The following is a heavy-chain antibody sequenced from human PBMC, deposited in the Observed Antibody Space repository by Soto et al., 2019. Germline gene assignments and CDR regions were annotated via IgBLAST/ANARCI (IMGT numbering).Heavy chain of an antibody. CDR1: GYTFTSYD. CDR3: ARAPFKGGNYYYYGMDV. CDR2: MNPNSGNT. J-gene: IGHJ6*02. Sequence: ASVKVSCKASGYTFTSYDINWVRQATGQGLEWMGWMNPNSGNTGYAQKFQGRVTMTRNTSISTAYMELSSLRSEDTAVYYCARAPFKGGNYYYYGMDVWGQGTTVTAP. V-gene: IGHV1-8*01. D-gene: IGHD3-16*01.